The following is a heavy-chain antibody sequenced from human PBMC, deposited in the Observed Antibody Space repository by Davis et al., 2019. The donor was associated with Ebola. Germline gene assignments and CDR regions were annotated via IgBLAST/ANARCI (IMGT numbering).Heavy chain of an antibody. CDR2: ISGSGGST. Sequence: PGGSLRLSCAASGFTFSSYAMSWVRQAPGKGLEWVSAISGSGGSTYYADSVKGRFTISRDNSKNTLYLQMNSLRAEDTAVYYCARETSYDSSGYYYLGAFDIWGQGTMVTVSS. CDR3: ARETSYDSSGYYYLGAFDI. V-gene: IGHV3-23*01. CDR1: GFTFSSYA. J-gene: IGHJ3*02. D-gene: IGHD3-22*01.